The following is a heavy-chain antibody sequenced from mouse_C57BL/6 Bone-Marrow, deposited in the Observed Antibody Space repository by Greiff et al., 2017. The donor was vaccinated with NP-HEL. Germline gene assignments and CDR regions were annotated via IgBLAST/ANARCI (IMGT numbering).Heavy chain of an antibody. CDR1: GYTFTSYW. CDR3: ARLLVYAMDY. V-gene: IGHV1-69*01. J-gene: IGHJ4*01. CDR2: IDPSDSYT. Sequence: VQLQQPGAELVMPGASVKLSCKASGYTFTSYWMHWVKQRPGQGLEWIGEIDPSDSYTNYNQKFKGKSTLTVDKSSSTAYMQLSSLTSEDSAVYYCARLLVYAMDYWGQGTSVTVSS.